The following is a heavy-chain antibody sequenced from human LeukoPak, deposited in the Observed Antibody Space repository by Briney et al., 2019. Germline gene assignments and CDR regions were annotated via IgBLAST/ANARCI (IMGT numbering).Heavy chain of an antibody. D-gene: IGHD6-25*01. J-gene: IGHJ4*02. Sequence: SETLSLTCTVSGGSISSSSYYWSWIRQPPGKGLEWIGEINHSGSTNYNPSLKSRVTISVDTSKNQFSLKLSSVTAADTAVYYCARGRADLFFDYWGQGTLVTVSS. CDR1: GGSISSSSYY. CDR3: ARGRADLFFDY. CDR2: INHSGST. V-gene: IGHV4-39*07.